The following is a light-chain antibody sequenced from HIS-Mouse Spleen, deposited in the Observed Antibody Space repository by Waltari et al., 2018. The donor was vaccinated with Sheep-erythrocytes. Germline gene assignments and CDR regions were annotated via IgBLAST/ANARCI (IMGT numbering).Light chain of an antibody. V-gene: IGLV2-23*01. J-gene: IGLJ3*02. Sequence: QSALTQPASVSGSPGQSITISCTGTSSDVVSYNLVSWYQQHPGKAPKHMIYEGSKRPSGVSNRFAGSKSGNTASLTISGLQAEDEADYCCCSYAGSSTWVFGGGTKLTVL. CDR1: SSDVVSYNL. CDR3: CSYAGSSTWV. CDR2: EGS.